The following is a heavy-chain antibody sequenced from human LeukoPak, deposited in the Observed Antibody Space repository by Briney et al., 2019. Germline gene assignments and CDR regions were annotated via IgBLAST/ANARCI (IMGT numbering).Heavy chain of an antibody. Sequence: ASVKVSCKASGYTFTGYYMHWVRQAPGQGLEWMGWINPNSGGTNYAQKFQGRVTMTRDTSISTAYMELSRPRSDDTAVYYCARPRVAATQGFDPWGQGTLVTVSS. J-gene: IGHJ5*02. CDR1: GYTFTGYY. D-gene: IGHD2-15*01. CDR2: INPNSGGT. CDR3: ARPRVAATQGFDP. V-gene: IGHV1-2*02.